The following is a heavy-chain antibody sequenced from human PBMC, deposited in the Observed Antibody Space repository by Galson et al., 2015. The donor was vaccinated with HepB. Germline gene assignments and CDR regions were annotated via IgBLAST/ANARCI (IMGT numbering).Heavy chain of an antibody. CDR2: IIPIFGTA. CDR3: ARDLGSGYFDY. Sequence: SVKVSCKASGYTFTSYGISWVRQAPGQGLEWMGWIIPIFGTANYAQKFQGRVTITADESTSTAYMELSSLRSEDTAVYYCARDLGSGYFDYWGQGTLVTVSS. CDR1: GYTFTSYG. V-gene: IGHV1-69*13. J-gene: IGHJ4*02. D-gene: IGHD6-25*01.